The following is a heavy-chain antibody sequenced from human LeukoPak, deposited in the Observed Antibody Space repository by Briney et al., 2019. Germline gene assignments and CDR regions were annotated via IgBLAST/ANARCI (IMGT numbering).Heavy chain of an antibody. CDR2: IIPIFGTA. V-gene: IGHV1-69*01. J-gene: IGHJ4*02. Sequence: ASVKVSCKASGGTFSSYAISWVRQAPGQGLEWMGGIIPIFGTANYAQKFQGRVTITADESTSTAYMELSSLRSEDTAVYYCARVMVAATHPDYWGQGTLVTASS. CDR3: ARVMVAATHPDY. D-gene: IGHD2-15*01. CDR1: GGTFSSYA.